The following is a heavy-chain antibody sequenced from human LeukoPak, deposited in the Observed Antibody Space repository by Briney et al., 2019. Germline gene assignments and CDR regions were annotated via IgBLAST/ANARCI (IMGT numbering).Heavy chain of an antibody. CDR1: GFTFSSYW. V-gene: IGHV3-21*01. CDR2: ISSSSSYI. J-gene: IGHJ4*02. D-gene: IGHD3-9*01. CDR3: AIYILTGYYTDY. Sequence: GGSLRLSCAASGFTFSSYWMSWVRQAPGKGLEWVSSISSSSSYIYYADSVKGRFTISRDNAKNSLYLQMNSLRAEDTAVYYCAIYILTGYYTDYWGQGTLVTVSS.